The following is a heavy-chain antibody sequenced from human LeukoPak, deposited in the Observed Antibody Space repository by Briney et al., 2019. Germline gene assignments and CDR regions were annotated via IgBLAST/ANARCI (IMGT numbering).Heavy chain of an antibody. CDR2: IYTSGST. D-gene: IGHD6-13*01. CDR3: ARDSGYSSSWYVFRWFDP. CDR1: GGSISSYY. Sequence: SETLSLTCTVSGGSISSYYWSWIRQPAGKGLEWIGRIYTSGSTNYNPSLKSRVTMSVDTSKNQFSLKLSSVTAADTAVYYCARDSGYSSSWYVFRWFDPWAREPWSPSPQ. V-gene: IGHV4-4*07. J-gene: IGHJ5*02.